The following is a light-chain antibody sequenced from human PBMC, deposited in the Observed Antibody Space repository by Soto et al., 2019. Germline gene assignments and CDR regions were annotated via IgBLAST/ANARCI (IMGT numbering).Light chain of an antibody. CDR1: QSVGSNN. J-gene: IGKJ5*01. Sequence: EIVLTQSPGTQSLSPGETATLSCRASQSVGSNNLAWYHQKPGQTPRLLIYDASSRATGIPDRFSGSGSGTDFTLIISRLEPEDFAVYYCQQYANSSTFGQGTRLEIE. CDR3: QQYANSST. V-gene: IGKV3-20*01. CDR2: DAS.